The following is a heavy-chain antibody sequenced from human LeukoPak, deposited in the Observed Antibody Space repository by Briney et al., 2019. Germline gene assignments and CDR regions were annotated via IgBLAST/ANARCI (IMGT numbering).Heavy chain of an antibody. V-gene: IGHV1-18*01. D-gene: IGHD4-17*01. Sequence: SVKVSCKASGYTFTSYGITWVRQAPGQGLEWMGWISTYNGNTNYAQKLQGRVTMTTDTSTNTAYMELRSLRSDDTAVYYCARAMTTVTTNAYWGQGTLVTVSS. J-gene: IGHJ4*02. CDR2: ISTYNGNT. CDR3: ARAMTTVTTNAY. CDR1: GYTFTSYG.